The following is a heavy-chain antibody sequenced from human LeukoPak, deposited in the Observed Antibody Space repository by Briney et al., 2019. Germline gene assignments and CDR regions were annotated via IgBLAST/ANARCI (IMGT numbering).Heavy chain of an antibody. D-gene: IGHD1-26*01. Sequence: SETLSLTCTVSGGSISSRSYYWGWIRQPPGKGLEWIGSLYYSGSTYYNPSLKSRVTISVDTSKNQFSLKLSSVTASDTAVYYCARWEESDGFDIWGQGTMVTVSS. V-gene: IGHV4-39*01. CDR3: ARWEESDGFDI. CDR1: GGSISSRSYY. CDR2: LYYSGST. J-gene: IGHJ3*02.